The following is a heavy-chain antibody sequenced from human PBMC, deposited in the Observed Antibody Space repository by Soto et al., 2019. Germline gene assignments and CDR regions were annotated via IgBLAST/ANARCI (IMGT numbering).Heavy chain of an antibody. Sequence: ASVKVSCKASGYTFTSYGISWVRQAPGQGLEWMGWINAGSSNTKYSQNFQGRVTITRDTSASTAYMELRSLTSEDTAVYYCARGYIYGRNWFDPWGQGTLVTVSS. CDR2: INAGSSNT. CDR3: ARGYIYGRNWFDP. D-gene: IGHD5-18*01. CDR1: GYTFTSYG. J-gene: IGHJ5*02. V-gene: IGHV1-18*01.